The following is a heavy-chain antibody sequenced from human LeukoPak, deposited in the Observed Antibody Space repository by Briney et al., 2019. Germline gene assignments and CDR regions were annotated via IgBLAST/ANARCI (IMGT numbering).Heavy chain of an antibody. CDR2: IYPGDSDT. Sequence: GESLKISCKGSGYSFTSYWIGWVRQMPGKGLEWMGLIYPGDSDTRYSPSFQGQVTISADKSISTAYLQWSSLKASDTAMYYCARLTMIVVVTRDDAFDIWGQGTMVTVSS. D-gene: IGHD3-22*01. CDR1: GYSFTSYW. J-gene: IGHJ3*02. CDR3: ARLTMIVVVTRDDAFDI. V-gene: IGHV5-51*01.